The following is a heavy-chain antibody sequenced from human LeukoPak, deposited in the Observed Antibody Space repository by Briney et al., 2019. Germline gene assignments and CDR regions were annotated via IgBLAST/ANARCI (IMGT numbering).Heavy chain of an antibody. D-gene: IGHD3-3*01. V-gene: IGHV3-9*01. CDR3: ARGTSRTSRLSGYYRGYFDY. CDR2: ISRSSGSI. J-gene: IGHJ4*02. Sequence: GGSLRLSCAASGFTFDDYAMHWVRQAPGRGLEWVSGISRSSGSIGYADSVKGRFTISRDNSKNMLYLQMNSLRAADTAVYYCARGTSRTSRLSGYYRGYFDYWGQGTLVTVSS. CDR1: GFTFDDYA.